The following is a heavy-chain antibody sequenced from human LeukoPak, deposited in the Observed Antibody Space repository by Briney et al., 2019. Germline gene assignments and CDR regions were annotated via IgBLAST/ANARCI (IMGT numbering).Heavy chain of an antibody. J-gene: IGHJ4*02. D-gene: IGHD4-17*01. CDR1: GFTIGNHG. V-gene: IGHV3-30*18. Sequence: PGTSLRLSCVVSGFTIGNHGMHWVRQAPGKGLEWVAMISHDGGSEHYGDSVKGRLTISRDNSKNTLYLQMNSLRAEDTAVYYCANEIRPNDYWGQGTQVTVSS. CDR2: ISHDGGSE. CDR3: ANEIRPNDY.